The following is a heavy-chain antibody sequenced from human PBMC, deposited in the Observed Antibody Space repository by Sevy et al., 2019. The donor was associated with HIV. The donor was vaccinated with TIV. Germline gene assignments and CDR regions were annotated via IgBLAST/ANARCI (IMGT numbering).Heavy chain of an antibody. D-gene: IGHD3-10*01. J-gene: IGHJ4*02. CDR3: ARDDGSGTHLEY. CDR2: ISAVNGNA. V-gene: IGHV1-3*01. Sequence: ASVKVCCKASGYSFSTYAIDWVRQAPGQRLEWLGWISAVNGNAKYSQKFQDRVTIIRDASATTTYMELKSLRSEDTAIYYCARDDGSGTHLEYWGQGTLVTVSS. CDR1: GYSFSTYA.